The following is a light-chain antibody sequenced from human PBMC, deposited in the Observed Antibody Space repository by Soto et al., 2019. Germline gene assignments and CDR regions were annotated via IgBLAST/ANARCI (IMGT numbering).Light chain of an antibody. J-gene: IGKJ1*01. Sequence: EIVLTQSPGTLSLSPGERATLSCRASQSVSSSYLAWYQQKPGQAPRLLIYGASSRATGIPDRFSGSGSRTDFTLTISRLEPEDFAAYYCQQYGSSPRTFGQGTKVEIK. V-gene: IGKV3-20*01. CDR3: QQYGSSPRT. CDR2: GAS. CDR1: QSVSSSY.